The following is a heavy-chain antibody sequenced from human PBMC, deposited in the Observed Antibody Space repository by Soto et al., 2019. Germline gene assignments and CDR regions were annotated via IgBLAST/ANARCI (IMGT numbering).Heavy chain of an antibody. CDR3: ARDPEYSSSWYLNWCEP. CDR1: GYTFTSYA. Sequence: ASVKVSCKASGYTFTSYAMHWVRQAPGQRLEWMGWINAGNGNTKYSQKFQGRVTITRDTSASTAYMELSSLRSEDTAVYYCARDPEYSSSWYLNWCEPWAQATLVSVS. J-gene: IGHJ5*02. D-gene: IGHD6-13*01. CDR2: INAGNGNT. V-gene: IGHV1-3*01.